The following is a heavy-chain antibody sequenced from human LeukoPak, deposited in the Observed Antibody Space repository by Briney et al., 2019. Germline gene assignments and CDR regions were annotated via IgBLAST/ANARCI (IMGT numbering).Heavy chain of an antibody. CDR3: ARQLGYCSAGTCYFDY. D-gene: IGHD2-15*01. V-gene: IGHV3-23*01. CDR1: GFTFSSYA. Sequence: GGSLGLSCAASGFTFSSYAMSWVRQAPGMGLEWVSAISGSGGSTYYADSVKGRFTISRDNSKNTLYLQINSLRAEDTAIYYCARQLGYCSAGTCYFDYWGQGTLVTVSS. CDR2: ISGSGGST. J-gene: IGHJ4*02.